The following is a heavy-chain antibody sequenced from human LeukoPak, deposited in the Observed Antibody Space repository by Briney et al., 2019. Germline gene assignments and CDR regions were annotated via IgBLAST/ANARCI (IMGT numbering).Heavy chain of an antibody. CDR3: AREYYDILTGYYGAFDI. J-gene: IGHJ3*02. CDR1: GGTFSSYA. Sequence: ASVKVSCKASGGTFSSYAISWVRQAPGQGLEWMGGIIPIFGTANYAQKFQGRVTITADESTSTAYMELSSLRSEDTAVYYCAREYYDILTGYYGAFDIWGQGTMVTVSS. CDR2: IIPIFGTA. D-gene: IGHD3-9*01. V-gene: IGHV1-69*13.